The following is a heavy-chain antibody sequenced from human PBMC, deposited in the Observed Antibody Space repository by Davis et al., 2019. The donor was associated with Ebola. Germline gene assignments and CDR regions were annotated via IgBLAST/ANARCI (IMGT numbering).Heavy chain of an antibody. J-gene: IGHJ6*03. D-gene: IGHD2-2*02. V-gene: IGHV4-34*01. CDR1: GGSFSGYY. CDR3: ARGPIVVVPAAIRYYYYYYMDV. Sequence: SETLSLTCDVYGGSFSGYYWSWIRQPPGKGLEWIGEINHSGSTNYNPSLKSRVTISVDTSKNQFSLKLSSVTAADTAVYYCARGPIVVVPAAIRYYYYYYMDVWGKGTTVTVSS. CDR2: INHSGST.